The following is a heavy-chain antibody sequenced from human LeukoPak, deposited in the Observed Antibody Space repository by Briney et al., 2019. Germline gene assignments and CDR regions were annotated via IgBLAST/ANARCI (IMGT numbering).Heavy chain of an antibody. D-gene: IGHD4-17*01. CDR3: ARVFRLRGQMSPLDY. J-gene: IGHJ4*02. V-gene: IGHV3-33*01. CDR2: IWYDGSNK. CDR1: GFTFSSYG. Sequence: LGGSLRLSCAASGFTFSSYGMHWVRQAPGKGLEWVAVIWYDGSNKYYADSMKGRFTISRDNSKNTLYLQMNSLRAEDTAVYYCARVFRLRGQMSPLDYWGQGTLVTVSS.